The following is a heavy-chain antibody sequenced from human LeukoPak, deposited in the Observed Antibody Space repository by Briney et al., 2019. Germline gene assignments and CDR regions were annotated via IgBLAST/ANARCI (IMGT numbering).Heavy chain of an antibody. D-gene: IGHD3-22*01. V-gene: IGHV3-53*01. Sequence: GGSLRLSCAASGFTVSSNYMSWVRQAAGKGLEWVSVIYSGGSTYYADSVKGRFTTSRDNSKNTVYLQMNSLRAEDTAVYYCARDLNYDSAYWGQGTLVTVSS. CDR1: GFTVSSNY. CDR2: IYSGGST. J-gene: IGHJ4*02. CDR3: ARDLNYDSAY.